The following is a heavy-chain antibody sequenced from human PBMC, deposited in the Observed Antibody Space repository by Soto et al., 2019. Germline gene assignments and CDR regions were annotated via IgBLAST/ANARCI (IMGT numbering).Heavy chain of an antibody. V-gene: IGHV3-11*03. CDR2: ISSDSSHT. CDR1: GFTVSGYY. CDR3: ATGQQVRMADI. D-gene: IGHD6-13*01. Sequence: QVQLLESGGGLVKPGGSLRLSCAASGFTVSGYYMGWIRQPPGKGLEWISYISSDSSHTNHADFVKGRFTISRDNAKNSLYLQMNSLRAEDTAVYFCATGQQVRMADIWGQGTMVTVSS. J-gene: IGHJ3*02.